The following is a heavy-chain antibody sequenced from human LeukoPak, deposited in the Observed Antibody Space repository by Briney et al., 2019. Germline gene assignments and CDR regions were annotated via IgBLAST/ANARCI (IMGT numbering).Heavy chain of an antibody. CDR1: RGTLSPYG. CDR2: IIPKFGSA. V-gene: IGHV1-69*05. D-gene: IGHD3-22*01. CDR3: ASTSSGYHSFDY. Sequence: GASVKVSCKASRGTLSPYGIVWVRQAPGQGLEWMGTIIPKFGSANYAQKFQGRVTITTDESTSTAYMELSSLRSEDTAVYYCASTSSGYHSFDYWGQGTLVTVSS. J-gene: IGHJ4*02.